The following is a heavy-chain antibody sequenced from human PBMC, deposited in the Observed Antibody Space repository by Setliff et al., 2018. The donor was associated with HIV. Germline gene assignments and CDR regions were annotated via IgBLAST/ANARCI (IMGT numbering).Heavy chain of an antibody. Sequence: ASVKVSCKASGYTFTAYSIHWVRQAPGQGLEWMGWINPNSGGAKYAQRFQGRVTMTRDTSISTAFMEVSGLKYDDTAVYNCARDPAATDNTDHWGQGTLVTVSS. J-gene: IGHJ4*02. CDR3: ARDPAATDNTDH. CDR2: INPNSGGA. CDR1: GYTFTAYS. V-gene: IGHV1-2*02. D-gene: IGHD6-25*01.